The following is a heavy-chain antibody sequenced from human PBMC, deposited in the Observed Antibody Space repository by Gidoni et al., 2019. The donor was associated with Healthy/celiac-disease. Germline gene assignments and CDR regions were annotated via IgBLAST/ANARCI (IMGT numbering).Heavy chain of an antibody. V-gene: IGHV4-38-2*01. CDR2: IYHSGST. J-gene: IGHJ6*02. CDR3: ATTGGMDV. Sequence: QVQLQESGPGLVKPSEPLSLTCAVSGYSISSGYYWGWIRQPPGKGLEWIGSIYHSGSTYYNPSLKSRVTISVDTSKNQFSLKLSSVTAADTAVYYCATTGGMDVWGQGTTVTVSS. CDR1: GYSISSGYY.